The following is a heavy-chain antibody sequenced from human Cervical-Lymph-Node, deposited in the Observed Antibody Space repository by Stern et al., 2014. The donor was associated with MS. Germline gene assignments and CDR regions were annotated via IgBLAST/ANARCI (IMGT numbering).Heavy chain of an antibody. J-gene: IGHJ4*02. CDR2: IHYSGGT. V-gene: IGHV4-30-4*01. Sequence: QVQLQESGPGLVKPSQTLSLTCTVSGGSISSGDNYWSWIRQPPGKGPEWIGYIHYSGGTYFNPSLTSRATISAATSKTQFPLKLNSMTAADTAVYYCARLPDYGDAFFDYWGRGILVTVSS. CDR1: GGSISSGDNY. CDR3: ARLPDYGDAFFDY. D-gene: IGHD4-17*01.